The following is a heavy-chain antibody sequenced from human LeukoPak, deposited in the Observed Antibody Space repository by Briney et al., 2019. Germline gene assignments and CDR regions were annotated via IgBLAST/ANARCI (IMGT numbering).Heavy chain of an antibody. CDR3: ATDLFGSSMVRGVIVYY. V-gene: IGHV1-24*01. Sequence: ASVKVSCKVSGYTLTELSMHWVRQAPGKGLEWMGGFDPEDGETIYAQKFQGRVTMTEDTPTDTAYMELSSLRSEDTAVYYCATDLFGSSMVRGVIVYYWGQGTLVTVSS. CDR2: FDPEDGET. CDR1: GYTLTELS. J-gene: IGHJ4*02. D-gene: IGHD3-10*01.